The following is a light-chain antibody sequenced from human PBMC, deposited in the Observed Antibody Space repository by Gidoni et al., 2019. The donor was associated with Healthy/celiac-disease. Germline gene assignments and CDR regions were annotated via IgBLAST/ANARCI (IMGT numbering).Light chain of an antibody. J-gene: IGKJ1*01. CDR2: GAS. V-gene: IGKV3-20*01. CDR3: QQYGSSLTWT. Sequence: EIVLTQSPGTLSLSPGERATLSCRANQSVSSSYLAWYQQKPGQAPRLIIYGASSRATGIPDRFSGSGSGTDFTLTISRLEPEDFAVYYCQQYGSSLTWTFXQXTKVEIK. CDR1: QSVSSSY.